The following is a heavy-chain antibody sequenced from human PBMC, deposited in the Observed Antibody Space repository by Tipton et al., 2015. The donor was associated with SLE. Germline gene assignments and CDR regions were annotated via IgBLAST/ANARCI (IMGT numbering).Heavy chain of an antibody. CDR1: GFTFSSYA. CDR3: AKCGSSSSYYYFDY. CDR2: ISGSGGST. D-gene: IGHD6-13*01. V-gene: IGHV3-23*01. Sequence: SLSLSCAASGFTFSSYAMSWVRQAPGKGLEWVSAISGSGGSTYYADSVKGRFTISRDNSKNTLYLQMNSLRAEDTAVYYCAKCGSSSSYYYFDYWGQGTLVTVSS. J-gene: IGHJ4*02.